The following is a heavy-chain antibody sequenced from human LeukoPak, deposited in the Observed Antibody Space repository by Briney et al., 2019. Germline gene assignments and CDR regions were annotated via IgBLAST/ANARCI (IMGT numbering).Heavy chain of an antibody. V-gene: IGHV4-38-2*02. CDR3: ARAYSSSWYWNWFDP. D-gene: IGHD6-13*01. J-gene: IGHJ5*02. CDR1: GYSISSGYY. Sequence: SETLSLTCTVSGYSISSGYYWGWIRQSPGKGLEWIGSIYNSGSTYYNPSLKSRVTISVDTSKNQFSLKVSSVSAADTAVYYCARAYSSSWYWNWFDPWGQGTLVTVSS. CDR2: IYNSGST.